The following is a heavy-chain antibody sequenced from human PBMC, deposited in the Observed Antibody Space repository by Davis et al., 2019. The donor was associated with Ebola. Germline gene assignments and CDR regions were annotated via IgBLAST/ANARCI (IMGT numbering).Heavy chain of an antibody. CDR2: ISWNSGSI. D-gene: IGHD3-10*01. CDR1: GFTFDDYA. CDR3: AKDPLATPGYGMDV. J-gene: IGHJ6*02. V-gene: IGHV3-9*01. Sequence: SLKISCAASGFTFDDYAMHWVRQAPGKGLEWVSGISWNSGSIGYADSVKGRFTISRDKAKNSLYLQMKSLRAEDTALYYCAKDPLATPGYGMDVWGQGTTVTVSS.